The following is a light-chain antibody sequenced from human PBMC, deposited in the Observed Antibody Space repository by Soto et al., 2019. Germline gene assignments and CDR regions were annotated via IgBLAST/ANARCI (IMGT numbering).Light chain of an antibody. V-gene: IGKV1-5*01. CDR2: DAS. CDR3: QQYHSYYPWT. CDR1: QSISSW. J-gene: IGKJ1*01. Sequence: IQMTQYPSTLSSSVGDRLTITCRASQSISSWLAWYQQKPGKPPKLLIYDASSLESGVPSRFSGSGSGTDFSLTITSLQPDDSATYYCQQYHSYYPWTFGQGTKVDI.